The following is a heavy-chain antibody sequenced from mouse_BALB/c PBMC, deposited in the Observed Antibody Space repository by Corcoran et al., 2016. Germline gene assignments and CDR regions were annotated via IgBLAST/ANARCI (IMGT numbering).Heavy chain of an antibody. CDR1: GFTVSSNS. Sequence: EVQLVESGGGLVQPGGSLRLSCAASGFTVSSNSMSWVRQAPGKGLEWVSVSVSGGRTYDADSGKGRFTISREKSKNTLYMQMNGLRAEDAAVYYGARSISYGTPYGMDVWGQGTTVTVSS. CDR2: SVSGGRT. V-gene: IGHV5-9-4*01. D-gene: IGHD1-1*01. CDR3: ARSISYGTPYGMDV. J-gene: IGHJ1*01.